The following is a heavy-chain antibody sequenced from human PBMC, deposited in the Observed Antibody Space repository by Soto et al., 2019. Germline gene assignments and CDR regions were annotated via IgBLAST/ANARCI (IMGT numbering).Heavy chain of an antibody. CDR2: ISGSGGST. V-gene: IGHV3-23*01. J-gene: IGHJ6*02. D-gene: IGHD3-3*01. Sequence: GGTLRLPCSASGFTFSSYAMSWLRQAPAKGLEWVSAISGSGGSTYYADSVKGRFTISRDNSKNTLYLQMNSLRAEDTAVYYCAKPLTIFGVALRRDYYGMDVWGQGTTVTVSS. CDR3: AKPLTIFGVALRRDYYGMDV. CDR1: GFTFSSYA.